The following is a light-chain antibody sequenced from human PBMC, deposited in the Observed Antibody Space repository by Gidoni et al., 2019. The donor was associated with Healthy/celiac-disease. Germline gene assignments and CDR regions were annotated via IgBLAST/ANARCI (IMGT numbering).Light chain of an antibody. CDR3: QQYNSYLST. J-gene: IGKJ4*01. V-gene: IGKV1-5*03. Sequence: DIQMTQSPSTLSASVGDRVTITCRASQSISSWLAWYQQKPGKAPKLLIYKASSLESGVPSRFRGSGSGTEFTLTISSLQPDDFATYYCQQYNSYLSTFGGGTKVEIK. CDR2: KAS. CDR1: QSISSW.